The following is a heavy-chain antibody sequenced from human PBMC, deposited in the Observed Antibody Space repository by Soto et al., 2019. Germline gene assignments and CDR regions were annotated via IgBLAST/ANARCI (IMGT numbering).Heavy chain of an antibody. CDR2: ISGSGGST. V-gene: IGHV3-23*01. CDR3: AKQYYDSSGQYYFDY. CDR1: GFTFSSYA. J-gene: IGHJ4*02. Sequence: EVQLLESGGGLVQPGGSLRLSCAASGFTFSSYAMSWVRQAPGKGLEWVSAISGSGGSTYYADSVKGRFTISRDNSKNTLYLQMHSLRAEDTAVYYCAKQYYDSSGQYYFDYWGQGTLVTVSS. D-gene: IGHD3-22*01.